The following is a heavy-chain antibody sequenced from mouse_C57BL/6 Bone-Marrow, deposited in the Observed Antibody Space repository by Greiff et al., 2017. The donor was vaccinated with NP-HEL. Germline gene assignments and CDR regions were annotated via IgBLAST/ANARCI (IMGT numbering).Heavy chain of an antibody. J-gene: IGHJ2*01. CDR3: ARRFTTVGPFDY. CDR2: INPSSGYT. D-gene: IGHD1-1*01. Sequence: QVQLQQSGAELARPGASVKMSCKASGYTFTSYTMHWVKQRPGQGLEWIGYINPSSGYTKYNQKFKDKATLTADKSSSTAYMQLSSLTSEDSAVYYCARRFTTVGPFDYWGQGTTLTVSS. V-gene: IGHV1-4*01. CDR1: GYTFTSYT.